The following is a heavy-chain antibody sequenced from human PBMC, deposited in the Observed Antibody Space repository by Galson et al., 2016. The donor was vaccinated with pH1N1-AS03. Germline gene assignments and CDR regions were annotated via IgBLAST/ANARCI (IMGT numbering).Heavy chain of an antibody. J-gene: IGHJ6*02. V-gene: IGHV4-34*01. CDR3: ARDSMIVDGMDV. Sequence: ETLSLTCAVHGGAFSGYYWTWIRQPPGKGLEWIGQINHSGSTQYNPSLKSRVTLSKDTSKKQIYLTVRSVTAADTAVYYCARDSMIVDGMDVWGQGTTVAVSS. CDR2: INHSGST. CDR1: GGAFSGYY. D-gene: IGHD3-22*01.